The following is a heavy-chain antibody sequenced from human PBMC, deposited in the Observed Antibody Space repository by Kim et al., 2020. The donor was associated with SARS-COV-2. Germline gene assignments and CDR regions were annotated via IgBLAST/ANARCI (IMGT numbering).Heavy chain of an antibody. CDR3: ARDQGYYDSGSYYHYFDL. D-gene: IGHD3-10*01. CDR2: VYYSGSA. V-gene: IGHV4-59*02. Sequence: SETLSLICNVSGGSVKSNYWTWIRQPPGTGPEWIGHVYYSGSATYNPTLRGRVTISVDTSKNQISLRLNSVTAADTAVYFCARDQGYYDSGSYYHYFDLWGQGTLVAVSS. J-gene: IGHJ4*02. CDR1: GGSVKSNY.